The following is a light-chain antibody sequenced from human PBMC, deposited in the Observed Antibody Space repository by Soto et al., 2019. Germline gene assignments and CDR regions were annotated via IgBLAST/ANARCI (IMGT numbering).Light chain of an antibody. J-gene: IGLJ1*01. Sequence: QSALTQPASVSGSPRQSITISCTGRSSDVGNYDLVSWYQQFPGKAPKLMIYEVSKLPSGVSNRFSGSKSGNTASLTISGVQAEDEADYYCCTYAGSRTDNYVFGTGTKLTVL. CDR1: SSDVGNYDL. V-gene: IGLV2-23*02. CDR2: EVS. CDR3: CTYAGSRTDNYV.